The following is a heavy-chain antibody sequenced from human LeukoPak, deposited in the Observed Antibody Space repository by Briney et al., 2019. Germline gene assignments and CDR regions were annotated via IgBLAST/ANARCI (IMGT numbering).Heavy chain of an antibody. CDR2: INSEGSSA. J-gene: IGHJ4*03. CDR3: ANALMGSYFEC. D-gene: IGHD7-27*01. Sequence: GGSLRLSCAASGFTFSSYWMHWVRQAPGKGLVWVSRINSEGSSASYADSVKGRFTISRDNAKNTLFLQMTGLRAEDTAVYCCANALMGSYFECWGQGTLVTVSS. V-gene: IGHV3-74*01. CDR1: GFTFSSYW.